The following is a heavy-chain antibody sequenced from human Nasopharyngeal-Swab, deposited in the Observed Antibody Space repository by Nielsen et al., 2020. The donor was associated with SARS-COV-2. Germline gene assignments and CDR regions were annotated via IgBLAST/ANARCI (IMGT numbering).Heavy chain of an antibody. CDR1: GGSFRGYY. Sequence: SQTLSLTCAVYGGSFRGYYWSWIRQPPGKGLEWIGEINHSGSTNYNPSLQSRVTISVDTSKNQFSLKLSSVTAADTAVYYCARGPTYRLWGQGTLVTVSS. D-gene: IGHD2/OR15-2a*01. CDR3: ARGPTYRL. J-gene: IGHJ4*02. V-gene: IGHV4-34*01. CDR2: INHSGST.